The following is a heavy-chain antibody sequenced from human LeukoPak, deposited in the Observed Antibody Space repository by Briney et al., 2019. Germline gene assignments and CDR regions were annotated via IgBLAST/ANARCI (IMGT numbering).Heavy chain of an antibody. Sequence: ASVKVSCKASGYTFTSYAMNWVRQAPGQGLEWMGGIIPIFGTANYAQKFQGRVTITADESTSTAYMELSSLRSEDTAVYYCARTGTKEQWLVTFSFDYWGQGTLVTVSS. CDR1: GYTFTSYA. CDR2: IIPIFGTA. V-gene: IGHV1-69*13. J-gene: IGHJ4*02. D-gene: IGHD6-19*01. CDR3: ARTGTKEQWLVTFSFDY.